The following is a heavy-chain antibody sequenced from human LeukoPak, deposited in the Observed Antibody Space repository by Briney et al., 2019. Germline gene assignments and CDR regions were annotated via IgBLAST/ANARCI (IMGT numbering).Heavy chain of an antibody. J-gene: IGHJ2*01. Sequence: SATLSLTCAVYGGSFSGYYWSWIRQSPGKGLEWIEEINHSGSTNYNPSLKSRVTISVDTSKNQFSLKLSSVTAADTAVYYCARRRQYDSSLFWNFDLWGRGTLVTVSS. CDR2: INHSGST. CDR1: GGSFSGYY. D-gene: IGHD6-6*01. V-gene: IGHV4-34*01. CDR3: ARRRQYDSSLFWNFDL.